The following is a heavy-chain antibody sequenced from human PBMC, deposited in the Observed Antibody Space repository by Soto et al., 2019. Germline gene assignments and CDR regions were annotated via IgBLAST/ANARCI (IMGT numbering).Heavy chain of an antibody. J-gene: IGHJ4*02. Sequence: QAQLVQSGAEVKKPESSVKVSCKAPGGTFSTYAISWVRQAPGQGLEWMGGIIPMFGTANYAQRFQDRVTITADEPTNKVYMEMSSLRSKDTAVYFLASGIQLGLQRINIGYSGWGQGILVTVSS. CDR3: ASGIQLGLQRINIGYSG. CDR1: GGTFSTYA. D-gene: IGHD5-18*01. V-gene: IGHV1-69*12. CDR2: IIPMFGTA.